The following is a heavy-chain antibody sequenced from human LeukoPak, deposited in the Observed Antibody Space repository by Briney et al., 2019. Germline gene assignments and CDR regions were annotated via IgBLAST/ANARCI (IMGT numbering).Heavy chain of an antibody. CDR3: ARRGVSSSGSRYYYYMDV. Sequence: PSETLSLTCTASGGSISSYYWSWIRQPPGKGLGWIGYIYYSGSTNYNPSLKSRVTISVDTSKNQFSLKLSSVTAADTAVYYCARRGVSSSGSRYYYYMDVWGKGTMVTVSS. CDR2: IYYSGST. CDR1: GGSISSYY. J-gene: IGHJ6*03. D-gene: IGHD6-6*01. V-gene: IGHV4-59*01.